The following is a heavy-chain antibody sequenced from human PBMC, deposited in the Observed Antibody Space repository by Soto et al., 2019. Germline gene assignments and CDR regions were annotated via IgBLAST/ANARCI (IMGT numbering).Heavy chain of an antibody. V-gene: IGHV4-31*03. J-gene: IGHJ6*03. Sequence: SETLSLTCTVSGGSISSGGYYWSWIRQHPGKGLEWIGYIYYSGSTYYNPSLKSRVTISVDTSKNQFSLKLSSVTAADTAVYYCARGPFRRGFGVVIIRPYYYYYMDVWGKGTTVTVSS. CDR2: IYYSGST. CDR1: GGSISSGGYY. D-gene: IGHD3-3*01. CDR3: ARGPFRRGFGVVIIRPYYYYYMDV.